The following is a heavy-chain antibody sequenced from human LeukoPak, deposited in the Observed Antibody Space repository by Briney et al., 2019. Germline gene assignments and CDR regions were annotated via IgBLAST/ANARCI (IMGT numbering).Heavy chain of an antibody. Sequence: GGSLRLSCAASGFTFSAYWMSWVRQAPGKGLEWVAHIKQDGSEKYYVDSVKGRFTISRDNAKNSLYLQMNSLRAEDTAVYYCALGYYDSSGYYPSSYWGQGTLVTVLS. J-gene: IGHJ4*02. V-gene: IGHV3-7*02. CDR2: IKQDGSEK. CDR1: GFTFSAYW. CDR3: ALGYYDSSGYYPSSY. D-gene: IGHD3-22*01.